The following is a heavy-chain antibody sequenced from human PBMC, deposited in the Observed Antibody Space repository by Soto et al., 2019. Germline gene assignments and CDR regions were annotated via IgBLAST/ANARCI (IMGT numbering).Heavy chain of an antibody. D-gene: IGHD6-6*01. CDR3: ARDSTSSSPGYYYYYYMDV. CDR2: ISAYNGNT. J-gene: IGHJ6*03. CDR1: GYTFTSYG. V-gene: IGHV1-18*01. Sequence: ASVKVSCKASGYTFTSYGISWVRQAPGQGLEWMGWISAYNGNTNYAQKLQGRVTMTTDTSTSTAYMELRSLRSDDTAVYYCARDSTSSSPGYYYYYYMDVWGKGTTVTVSS.